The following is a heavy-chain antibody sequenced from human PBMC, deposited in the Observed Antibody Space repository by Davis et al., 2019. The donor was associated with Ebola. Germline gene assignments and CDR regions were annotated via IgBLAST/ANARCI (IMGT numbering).Heavy chain of an antibody. CDR2: ISDDGTNK. D-gene: IGHD5-18*01. CDR3: TNYVQRGAFDI. V-gene: IGHV3-30*18. J-gene: IGHJ3*02. CDR1: GFTFSNYG. Sequence: GGSLRLSCAASGFTFSNYGMHWVRQAPGKGLEWVAFISDDGTNKYYADSVKGRFTISRDNTKNTLYLQMNTLRAEDTARYYCTNYVQRGAFDIWGQGTMVTVSS.